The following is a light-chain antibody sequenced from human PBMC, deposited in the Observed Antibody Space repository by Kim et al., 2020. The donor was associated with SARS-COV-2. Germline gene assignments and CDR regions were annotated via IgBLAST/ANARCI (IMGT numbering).Light chain of an antibody. Sequence: SVSPGERATHSCRASQSVSSNVAWYQQKPGQAPRLLIYGASTRATGIPGRLSGSGSGTEFTLTISSLQSEDFAVYYCHQYNNWPHTFGQGTKLEI. V-gene: IGKV3-15*01. CDR2: GAS. J-gene: IGKJ2*01. CDR1: QSVSSN. CDR3: HQYNNWPHT.